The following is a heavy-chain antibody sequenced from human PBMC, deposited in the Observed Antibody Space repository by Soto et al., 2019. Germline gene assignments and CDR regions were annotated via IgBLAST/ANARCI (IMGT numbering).Heavy chain of an antibody. CDR1: GGTFGSYA. CDR3: PPPLGCRSTSCTLDY. CDR2: IIPVSGAA. J-gene: IGHJ4*02. D-gene: IGHD2-2*01. V-gene: IGHV1-69*01. Sequence: QVQLVQSGAEVKKPGSSVKVSCKASGGTFGSYAFSWVRQAPGQGLEWMGGIIPVSGAAHYAQKFQGRVTITADESTSAAYIELSSLSSHDTAVYYGPPPLGCRSTSCTLDYWGQGTRVIVSS.